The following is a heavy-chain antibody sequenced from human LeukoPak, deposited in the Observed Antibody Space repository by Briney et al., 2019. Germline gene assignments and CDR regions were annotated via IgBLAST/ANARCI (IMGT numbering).Heavy chain of an antibody. CDR3: AELGITMIGGV. D-gene: IGHD3-10*02. V-gene: IGHV3-48*03. J-gene: IGHJ6*04. Sequence: PGGSLRLSCAASGFTFSSYAMSWVRQAPGKGLEWVSVISDRGSTIYYADSVKGRFTISRDNAKNSLYLQMNSLRAEDTAVYYCAELGITMIGGVWGKGTTVTISS. CDR2: ISDRGSTI. CDR1: GFTFSSYA.